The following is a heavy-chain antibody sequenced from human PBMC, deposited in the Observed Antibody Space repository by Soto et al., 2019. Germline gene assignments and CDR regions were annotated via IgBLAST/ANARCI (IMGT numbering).Heavy chain of an antibody. CDR1: GFSVSSNY. Sequence: PGGCLRLSCAASGFSVSSNYMSWVRQAPGKGLGWVAVIWNDGSERYYADSVKGRFAISRDNSKNTLDLQMNSLRAEYTAGYYCARDRAGVGYNIDVWGQATTVTAP. V-gene: IGHV3-33*08. D-gene: IGHD5-12*01. J-gene: IGHJ6*02. CDR2: IWNDGSER. CDR3: ARDRAGVGYNIDV.